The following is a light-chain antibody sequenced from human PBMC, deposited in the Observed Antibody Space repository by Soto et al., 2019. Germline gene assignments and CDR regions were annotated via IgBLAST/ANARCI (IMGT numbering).Light chain of an antibody. J-gene: IGKJ4*01. Sequence: DIQMTQSPSSLSASEGDRATITCRASQGNNNYLAWYQQKPGKVPKLLIYAASTLQSGVPSRFSGGGSETDFTLNISSLQPEDVATYYCQQYNSAPLTFGGGTKVEIK. CDR1: QGNNNY. V-gene: IGKV1-27*01. CDR2: AAS. CDR3: QQYNSAPLT.